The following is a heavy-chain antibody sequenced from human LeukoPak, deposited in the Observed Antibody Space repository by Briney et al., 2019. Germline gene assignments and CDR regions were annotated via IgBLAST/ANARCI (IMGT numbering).Heavy chain of an antibody. V-gene: IGHV4-4*09. CDR2: ISGSRST. J-gene: IGHJ5*01. Sequence: SETLSLTYSVSGGSISTYYWSWIRQPPGKGLEWIGYISGSRSTNYSPSIKSRVSMSVDTSKNQFSLRLRSVTAADTAVYYCARLPDRSIWLDFWGRGTLVTVSS. D-gene: IGHD6-13*01. CDR1: GGSISTYY. CDR3: ARLPDRSIWLDF.